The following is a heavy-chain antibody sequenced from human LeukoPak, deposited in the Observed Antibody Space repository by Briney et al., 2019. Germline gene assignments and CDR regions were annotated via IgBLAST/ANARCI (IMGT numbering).Heavy chain of an antibody. V-gene: IGHV1-18*01. J-gene: IGHJ6*03. CDR2: ISAYNGNT. Sequence: ASVKVSCKASGYTFTSYGISWVRQAPGQGLEWMGWISAYNGNTNYAQKLQGRVTMTTDTSTSTAYMELRSLRSDDTAVYYCARDTYSSSWELYYYYMDVWGKGTTVTVSS. D-gene: IGHD6-13*01. CDR1: GYTFTSYG. CDR3: ARDTYSSSWELYYYYMDV.